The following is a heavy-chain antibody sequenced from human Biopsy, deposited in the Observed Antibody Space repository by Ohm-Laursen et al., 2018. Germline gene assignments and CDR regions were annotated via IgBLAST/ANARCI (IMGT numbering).Heavy chain of an antibody. CDR1: GDTFSRSA. J-gene: IGHJ6*02. Sequence: EASVKVSCKASGDTFSRSAFFWVRQAPGQGLVYLGRIIPIVGITNHAQTFQGRITLTADKSTFMVYMELGRLRSDDTAIYYCARGGSGSGYYGMDVWGQGATVSASS. D-gene: IGHD3-10*01. CDR3: ARGGSGSGYYGMDV. CDR2: IIPIVGIT. V-gene: IGHV1-69*04.